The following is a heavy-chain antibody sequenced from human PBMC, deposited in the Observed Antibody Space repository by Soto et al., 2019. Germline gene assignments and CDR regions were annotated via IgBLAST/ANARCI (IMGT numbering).Heavy chain of an antibody. Sequence: GASVKVSCKVSGYTLTELSMHWVRQAPGKGLEWMGGFDPEDGETIYAQKFQGRVTMTEDTSTDTAYMELSSLRSEDTAVYYCATDKVYCSGGSCYSDAFDIWGRGTMVTVSS. D-gene: IGHD2-15*01. CDR2: FDPEDGET. V-gene: IGHV1-24*01. CDR1: GYTLTELS. CDR3: ATDKVYCSGGSCYSDAFDI. J-gene: IGHJ3*02.